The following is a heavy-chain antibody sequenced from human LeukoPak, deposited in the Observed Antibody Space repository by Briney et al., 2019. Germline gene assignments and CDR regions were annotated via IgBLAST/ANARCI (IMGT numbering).Heavy chain of an antibody. J-gene: IGHJ4*02. CDR1: GFTFSSYA. V-gene: IGHV3-30*04. Sequence: TGGSLRLSCAASGFTFSSYAMHWVRQAPGKGLEWVAVISYDGSNKYYADSVKGRFTISRDNSKNTLYLQMNSLRAEDTAVYYCARIYSDSSGYSYYFDYWGQGTLVTVSS. CDR2: ISYDGSNK. D-gene: IGHD3-22*01. CDR3: ARIYSDSSGYSYYFDY.